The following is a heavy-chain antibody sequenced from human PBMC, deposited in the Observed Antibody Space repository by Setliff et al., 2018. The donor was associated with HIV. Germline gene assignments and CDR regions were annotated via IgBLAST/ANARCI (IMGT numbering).Heavy chain of an antibody. CDR1: GLRFSDYY. CDR2: ISSSGRTI. V-gene: IGHV3-11*04. J-gene: IGHJ3*01. CDR3: ARDIPPEYPGFDL. Sequence: PGGSLRLSCAASGLRFSDYYMNWIRQAPGKGLEWISSISSSGRTIKYADSVKGRFTISRDNAKRSLYLQMNSLRVEDTAVYYCARDIPPEYPGFDLWGQGTVVTVSS. D-gene: IGHD6-6*01.